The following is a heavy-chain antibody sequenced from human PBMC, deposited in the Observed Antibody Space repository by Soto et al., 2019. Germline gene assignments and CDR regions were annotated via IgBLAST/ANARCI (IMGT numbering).Heavy chain of an antibody. CDR3: ARGKGMEENYFYYCLDI. CDR2: LNGGTGQT. V-gene: IGHV1-3*01. Sequence: ASVKVSCKASGYTFSTYAMHWVRQAPGQSLEWMGWLNGGTGQTRYSQKFQDRVIITRDTSASTGYMELSSLTSEDTAVYYCARGKGMEENYFYYCLDIWGQGTTVTVSS. CDR1: GYTFSTYA. J-gene: IGHJ6*02. D-gene: IGHD1-1*01.